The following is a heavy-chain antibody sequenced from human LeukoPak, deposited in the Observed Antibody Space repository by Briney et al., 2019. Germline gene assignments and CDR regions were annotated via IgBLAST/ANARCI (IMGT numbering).Heavy chain of an antibody. CDR3: ARDYVHYYYMDV. V-gene: IGHV1-18*01. CDR2: ISGYNGNT. D-gene: IGHD3-16*01. CDR1: RYTFSNYV. J-gene: IGHJ6*03. Sequence: ASVKVSCKASRYTFSNYVINWGRQAPGQELEWMGWISGYNGNTNYAQKLQGRVTMTTDTSTSTAYMELRSLRSDDTAVYYGARDYVHYYYMDVWGKGTTVTVSS.